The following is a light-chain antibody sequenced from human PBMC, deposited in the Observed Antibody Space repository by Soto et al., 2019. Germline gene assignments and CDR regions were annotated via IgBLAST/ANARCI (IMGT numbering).Light chain of an antibody. Sequence: QSVLTQPASVSGSPGQSITISCTGTSSDVGGYNYVSWYQQHPGKAPKLIIYDVSNRPSWVSNRFSGSKSGNTASLTISGLPAEDEADYYCSSYTSSSTVVFGGGTKLTVL. J-gene: IGLJ2*01. CDR1: SSDVGGYNY. CDR3: SSYTSSSTVV. CDR2: DVS. V-gene: IGLV2-14*03.